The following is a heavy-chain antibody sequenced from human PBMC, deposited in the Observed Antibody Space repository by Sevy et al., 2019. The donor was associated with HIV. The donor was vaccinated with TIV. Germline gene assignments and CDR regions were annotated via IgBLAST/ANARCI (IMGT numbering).Heavy chain of an antibody. CDR3: AREGCTRPHDH. D-gene: IGHD2-8*01. Sequence: GGSLRLSCVASGFNFNIYSMSWVRQAPGKGLEWVSPLSFGCGRINHADSVQGRFTMSRDDSKKTVYLEMNSLRAEDTAVHYCAREGCTRPHDHWGQGTLVTVSS. CDR2: LSFGCGRI. V-gene: IGHV3-23*01. CDR1: GFNFNIYS. J-gene: IGHJ4*02.